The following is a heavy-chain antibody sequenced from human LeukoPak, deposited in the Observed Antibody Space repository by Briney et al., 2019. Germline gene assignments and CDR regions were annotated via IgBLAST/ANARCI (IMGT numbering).Heavy chain of an antibody. Sequence: GRSLRLSSAASVFTLTSYSTTSVCQTPGKRVESGANRHQDGSEKYSLGSVQGQFTISRDNAKNSLFLQMNSLRAEDTAVYYCVSAAFCDYESYMDVWGKGTTVTVSS. J-gene: IGHJ6*03. D-gene: IGHD4-17*01. V-gene: IGHV3-7*02. CDR3: VSAAFCDYESYMDV. CDR2: RHQDGSEK. CDR1: VFTLTSYS.